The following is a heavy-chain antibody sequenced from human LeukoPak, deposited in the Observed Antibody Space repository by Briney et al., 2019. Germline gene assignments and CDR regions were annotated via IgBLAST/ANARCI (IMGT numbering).Heavy chain of an antibody. V-gene: IGHV3-23*01. CDR2: ISGSGGST. Sequence: GGSLRLSCAASGFTFSNYGMSWVRQAPGKGLEWVSAISGSGGSTYYADSVKGRFTISRDNSKNTLYLQMNSLRAEDTAVYYCAREAYDSSGYYYYYYYYYYMDVWGKGTTVTVSS. CDR1: GFTFSNYG. D-gene: IGHD3-22*01. CDR3: AREAYDSSGYYYYYYYYYYMDV. J-gene: IGHJ6*03.